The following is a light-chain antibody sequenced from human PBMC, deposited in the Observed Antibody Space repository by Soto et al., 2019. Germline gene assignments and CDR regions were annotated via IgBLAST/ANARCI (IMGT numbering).Light chain of an antibody. Sequence: QSALTQPACVSGSRGQSITISCTGTRSDAGNYNFVSWYQQHPGKAPKVIIYEDSTRPSGVSNRISGSKSGNTASLTISGLQAEDEADYYCCSYAGSSTSWVFGGGTKLTDL. J-gene: IGLJ3*02. V-gene: IGLV2-23*01. CDR1: RSDAGNYNF. CDR3: CSYAGSSTSWV. CDR2: EDS.